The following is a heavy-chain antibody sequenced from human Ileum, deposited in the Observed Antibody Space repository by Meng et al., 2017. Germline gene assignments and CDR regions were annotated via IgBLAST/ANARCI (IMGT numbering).Heavy chain of an antibody. V-gene: IGHV1-18*01. Sequence: QVQLVQSGAEVKKPGASVKVSCKASGYTFTTYGISWVRQAPGQGLEWMGWMNTDKGNTNYAQKFQGRVTMTRDTSTSTAYMELRSLRSEDTAVYYCAREGAYNGGDYWGQGTLVTVSS. CDR2: MNTDKGNT. CDR1: GYTFTTYG. J-gene: IGHJ4*02. CDR3: AREGAYNGGDY. D-gene: IGHD1-1*01.